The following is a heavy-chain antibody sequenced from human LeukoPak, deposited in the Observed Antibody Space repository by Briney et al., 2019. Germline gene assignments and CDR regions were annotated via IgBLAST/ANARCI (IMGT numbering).Heavy chain of an antibody. J-gene: IGHJ4*02. CDR3: ARHPLYYYDSSGTQSWD. V-gene: IGHV5-51*01. Sequence: GASLKISCQGSGYSFTSYWIGWVRQLPGKGLEWMGIIYPGDSDTRYSPSFQGQVTISADKSISTAYLQWSSLKASDTAMYYCARHPLYYYDSSGTQSWDWGQGTLVTVSS. CDR1: GYSFTSYW. CDR2: IYPGDSDT. D-gene: IGHD3-22*01.